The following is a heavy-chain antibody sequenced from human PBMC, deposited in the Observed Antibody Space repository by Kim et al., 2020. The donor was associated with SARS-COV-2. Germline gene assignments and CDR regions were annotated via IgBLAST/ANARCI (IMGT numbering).Heavy chain of an antibody. CDR2: IKQDGSEK. V-gene: IGHV3-7*01. Sequence: GGSLRLSCAASGFTFSSYWMSWVRQAPGKGLEWVANIKQDGSEKYYVDSVKGRFTISRDNAKNSLYLQMNSLRAEDTAVYYCARRVFAPYDFWSGYDHLGYMDVWGKGTTVTVSS. D-gene: IGHD3-3*01. J-gene: IGHJ6*03. CDR1: GFTFSSYW. CDR3: ARRVFAPYDFWSGYDHLGYMDV.